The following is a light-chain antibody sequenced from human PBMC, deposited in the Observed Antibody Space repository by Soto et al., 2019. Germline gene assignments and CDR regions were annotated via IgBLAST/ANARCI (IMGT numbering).Light chain of an antibody. V-gene: IGKV3D-15*01. CDR1: QRFSIK. Sequence: EILLSQSPGTLSVSPGGRPTLPCRASQRFSIKLACYQQKPGQARRLINYGASTRASSIPGRFSGSGCGTFFTITISMLEEEDAIVYCRQHFSCHPKTFGGGTKVDIK. J-gene: IGKJ4*01. CDR3: QHFSCHPKT. CDR2: GAS.